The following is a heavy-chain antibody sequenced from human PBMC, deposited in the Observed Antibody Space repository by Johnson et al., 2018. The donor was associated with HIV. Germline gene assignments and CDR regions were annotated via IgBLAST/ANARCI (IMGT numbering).Heavy chain of an antibody. V-gene: IGHV3-7*01. CDR3: ARDQATAEDDAFDI. CDR2: IKQDGSEK. D-gene: IGHD5-18*01. Sequence: EVQLVESGGGLVQPGGSLRLSCAASGFTFSSYWMSWVRQAPGKGLEWVANIKQDGSEKYYVDSVKGRFTISRDNSKNTLYLQMNSLRAEDTAVYYCARDQATAEDDAFDIWGQGTMVTVSS. CDR1: GFTFSSYW. J-gene: IGHJ3*02.